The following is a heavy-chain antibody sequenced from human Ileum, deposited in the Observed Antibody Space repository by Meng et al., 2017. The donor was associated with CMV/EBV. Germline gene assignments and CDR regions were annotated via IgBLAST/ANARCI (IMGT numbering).Heavy chain of an antibody. Sequence: ASVKVSCKASGYTFTDSFIQWLRQAPGQGLEWMGWINPTNGLTYYTEKFQGRLTMTADTSITTGLMELNSLTSDDTAEYYCGLGGGNFWGRGPL. D-gene: IGHD1-26*01. V-gene: IGHV1-2*02. CDR1: GYTFTDSF. CDR2: INPTNGLT. J-gene: IGHJ4*02. CDR3: GLGGGNF.